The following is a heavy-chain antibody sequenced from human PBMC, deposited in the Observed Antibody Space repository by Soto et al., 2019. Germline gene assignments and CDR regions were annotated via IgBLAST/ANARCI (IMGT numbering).Heavy chain of an antibody. CDR2: VKQDGSEK. V-gene: IGHV3-7*03. D-gene: IGHD3-22*01. CDR3: ARDQVHYYDSSGYYPPPQY. J-gene: IGHJ4*02. CDR1: GFIFSDYW. Sequence: VSLRLSCAASGFIFSDYWMSWVRQAPGKGLEWVANVKQDGSEKYYVDSVKGRFTVSRDNAKNSLFLQMSSLRAEDTAVYYCARDQVHYYDSSGYYPPPQYWGQGTLVTVSS.